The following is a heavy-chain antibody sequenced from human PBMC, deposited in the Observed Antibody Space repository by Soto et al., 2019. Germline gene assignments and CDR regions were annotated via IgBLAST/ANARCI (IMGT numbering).Heavy chain of an antibody. V-gene: IGHV3-11*05. CDR2: ISSSTSHT. Sequence: QVQLVESGGGLVKPGGSLRLSCAVSGFTFSDYYMTWIRQAPGKGLAWVSYISSSTSHTNYADSVKSRFTISRDNAKNSLFLQMNSLRAEDTAVYYCARGRGAAADYFDFWGQGTLVTVSS. D-gene: IGHD6-13*01. CDR1: GFTFSDYY. CDR3: ARGRGAAADYFDF. J-gene: IGHJ4*02.